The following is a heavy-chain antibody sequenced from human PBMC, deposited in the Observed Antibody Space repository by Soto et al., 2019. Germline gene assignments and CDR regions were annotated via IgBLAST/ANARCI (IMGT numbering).Heavy chain of an antibody. CDR2: ISAYNGNT. Sequence: ASVKFSCKASGYTFTSYGIIWLRQAPGQGLEWMGWISAYNGNTNYAQKLQGRVTMTTDTSTSTAYMELRSLRSDDTAVYYCERDMEQIAPDGAFDIWGPGTMVTVSS. D-gene: IGHD6-6*01. CDR3: ERDMEQIAPDGAFDI. J-gene: IGHJ3*02. V-gene: IGHV1-18*01. CDR1: GYTFTSYG.